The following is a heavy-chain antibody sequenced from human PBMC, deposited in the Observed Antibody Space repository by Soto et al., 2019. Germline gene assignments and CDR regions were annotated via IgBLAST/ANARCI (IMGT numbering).Heavy chain of an antibody. CDR2: ISFDGDNK. CDR3: VKDLYDYNYMYYFDF. V-gene: IGHV3-30*18. J-gene: IGHJ4*02. Sequence: GSLRLSCAASGFTFSTFGIHWVRQAPGKGLEWVAVISFDGDNKYYADSVKGRFTISRDNSRNTVYLQMNSLRHDGTAVYHCVKDLYDYNYMYYFDFWGQGTLVTVSS. D-gene: IGHD4-4*01. CDR1: GFTFSTFG.